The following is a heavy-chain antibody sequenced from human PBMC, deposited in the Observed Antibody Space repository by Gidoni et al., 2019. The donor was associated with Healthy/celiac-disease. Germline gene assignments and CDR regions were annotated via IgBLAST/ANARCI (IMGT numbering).Heavy chain of an antibody. CDR3: ARPSGIVVVVADTPDRAFDI. V-gene: IGHV5-51*01. Sequence: EVQLVQSGAEVKKPGESLKISCKGSGYSFTSYWIGWVRQMPGKGREWMGIIYPGESNTRYSQSCQGQVTISADKAISTAYLQWSSLKASDTAMYYCARPSGIVVVVADTPDRAFDIWGQGTMVTVSS. J-gene: IGHJ3*02. D-gene: IGHD2-15*01. CDR1: GYSFTSYW. CDR2: IYPGESNT.